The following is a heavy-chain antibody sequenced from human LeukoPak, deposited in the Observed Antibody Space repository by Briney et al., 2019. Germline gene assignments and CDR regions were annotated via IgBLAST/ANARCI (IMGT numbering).Heavy chain of an antibody. CDR2: TTRDGGTK. CDR3: ARGDTVNTALATNY. V-gene: IGHV3-30*03. J-gene: IGHJ4*02. CDR1: GFTLSTYW. Sequence: GGSLRLSCAASGFTLSTYWMHWVRQAPGKGLEWVAVTTRDGGTKEYADSVKGRFTISRDNSKNTVYLQVNSLTTEDSGMYYCARGDTVNTALATNYWGQGTLVTVSS. D-gene: IGHD5-18*01.